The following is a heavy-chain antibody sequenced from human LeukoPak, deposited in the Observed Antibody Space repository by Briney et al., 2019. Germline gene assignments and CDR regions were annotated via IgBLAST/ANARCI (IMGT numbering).Heavy chain of an antibody. J-gene: IGHJ4*02. CDR1: GYTFTSYY. D-gene: IGHD3-9*01. V-gene: IGHV1-46*01. CDR3: ARDFPTTVTYYDILTGFDY. CDR2: INPSGGST. Sequence: ASVTVSCKASGYTFTSYYMHWVRQAPGQGLEWMGIINPSGGSTSYAQKFQGRVTMTRDTSTSTVYMELSSLRSEDTAVYYCARDFPTTVTYYDILTGFDYWGQGTLVTVSS.